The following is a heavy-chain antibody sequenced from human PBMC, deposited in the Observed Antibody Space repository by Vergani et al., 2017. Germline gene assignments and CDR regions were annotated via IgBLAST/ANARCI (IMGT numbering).Heavy chain of an antibody. CDR2: ISAYNGNT. Sequence: QVQLVQSGAEVKKPGASVKVSCKASGYTFTSYGISWVRQAPGQGLEWMGWISAYNGNTNYAQKIQGRVTMTTDTSKSTAYMEMRSLRSEDTAVYYCARVNITMVRGVILSYYYYGMDVWGQGTTVTVSS. CDR1: GYTFTSYG. J-gene: IGHJ6*02. CDR3: ARVNITMVRGVILSYYYYGMDV. D-gene: IGHD3-10*01. V-gene: IGHV1-18*01.